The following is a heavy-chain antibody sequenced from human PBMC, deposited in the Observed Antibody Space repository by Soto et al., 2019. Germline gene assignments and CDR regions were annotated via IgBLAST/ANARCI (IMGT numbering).Heavy chain of an antibody. CDR3: ARGSEDCGGDCFEFDS. Sequence: QVQLQQWGAGLLKPSETLSLTCAVYGGSFSGYYWSWIRQPPGKGLEWIGEINHSGRTNYNPSLKGRVTISVDTSKNQFSLKLSSVTAENTAVYYCARGSEDCGGDCFEFDSWGQGTLVTVSS. J-gene: IGHJ4*02. CDR1: GGSFSGYY. CDR2: INHSGRT. D-gene: IGHD2-21*02. V-gene: IGHV4-34*01.